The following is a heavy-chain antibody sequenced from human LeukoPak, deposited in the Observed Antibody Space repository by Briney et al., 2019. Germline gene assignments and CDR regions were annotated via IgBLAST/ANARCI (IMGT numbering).Heavy chain of an antibody. J-gene: IGHJ3*02. V-gene: IGHV4-39*07. CDR3: ARARGDSYVWGSYRLGALDI. CDR2: IYNSGST. D-gene: IGHD3-16*02. CDR1: GDSISRSRHF. Sequence: SETLSLTCNVSGDSISRSRHFWAWIRQSPGRGLEWIGYIYNSGSTYYNPSLKSRVTISVDTSRNQFSLKLSSVTAADTAVYYCARARGDSYVWGSYRLGALDIWGQGTMVTVSS.